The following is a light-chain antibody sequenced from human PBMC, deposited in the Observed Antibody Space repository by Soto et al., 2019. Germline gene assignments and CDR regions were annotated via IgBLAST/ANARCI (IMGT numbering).Light chain of an antibody. CDR3: QHYNSYSEA. Sequence: IPMTQPPSTLSASLGDRVTITCRASQIVSSRLAWYQQKPGKAPKLLIYKASTLKSGVPSRFSGSGSGTEFTLTISSLQPDDFATYYCQHYNSYSEALGQGPKVDI. CDR2: KAS. V-gene: IGKV1-5*03. J-gene: IGKJ1*01. CDR1: QIVSSR.